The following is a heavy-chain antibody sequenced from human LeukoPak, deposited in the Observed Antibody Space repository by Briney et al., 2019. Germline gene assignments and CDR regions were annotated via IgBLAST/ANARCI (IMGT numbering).Heavy chain of an antibody. D-gene: IGHD3-9*01. V-gene: IGHV3-23*01. CDR3: AKEVDDWLNPFDY. CDR1: GFTFSSYA. CDR2: ISGSGGST. Sequence: PGGSLRLSCAASGFTFSSYAMSWVRQAPGKGLEWVSAISGSGGSTCYADSVKGRFTISRDNSKNPLYLQMNSLRAEDTAVYYCAKEVDDWLNPFDYWGQGTLVTVSS. J-gene: IGHJ4*02.